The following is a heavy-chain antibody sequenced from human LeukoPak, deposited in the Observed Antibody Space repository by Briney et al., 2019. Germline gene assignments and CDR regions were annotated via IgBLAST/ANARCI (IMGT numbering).Heavy chain of an antibody. V-gene: IGHV4-39*07. Sequence: PSETLSLTCTVSGGSISSSSYYWGWIRQPPGKGLEWIGSIYYSGSTNYNPSLKSRVTISVDTSKNQFSLKLSSVTAADTAVYYCARGFYLRQSYYDFWSGRARLGAFDIWGQGAMVTVSS. D-gene: IGHD3-3*01. CDR3: ARGFYLRQSYYDFWSGRARLGAFDI. CDR1: GGSISSSSYY. CDR2: IYYSGST. J-gene: IGHJ3*02.